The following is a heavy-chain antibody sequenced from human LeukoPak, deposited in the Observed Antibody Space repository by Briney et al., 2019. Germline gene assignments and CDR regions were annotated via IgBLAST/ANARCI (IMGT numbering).Heavy chain of an antibody. J-gene: IGHJ5*02. CDR3: ASFRFVVLIT. D-gene: IGHD2-8*01. CDR1: GFTFSSYG. V-gene: IGHV3-30*02. CDR2: IRYDGSNK. Sequence: GGSLRLSCAASGFTFSSYGMHWVRQAPGKGPEWVAFIRYDGSNKYYADSVKGRFTISRDNSKNTLHLQMNSLRAEDTAVYYCASFRFVVLITWGQGTLVTVSS.